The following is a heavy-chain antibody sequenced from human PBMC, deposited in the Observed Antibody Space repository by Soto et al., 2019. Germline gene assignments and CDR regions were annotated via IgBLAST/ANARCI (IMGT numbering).Heavy chain of an antibody. Sequence: GGSLILSCATSGFTISNYNMHWVRQAPGKGLEWVALISLDGSNQYYADSVKGRFTISRDNSKSTLYLQMNRLRAEDTAMYYCAKDKGYTNGHPFYYWGQGTMVPVYS. V-gene: IGHV3-30*18. CDR1: GFTISNYN. CDR3: AKDKGYTNGHPFYY. D-gene: IGHD5-12*01. J-gene: IGHJ4*02. CDR2: ISLDGSNQ.